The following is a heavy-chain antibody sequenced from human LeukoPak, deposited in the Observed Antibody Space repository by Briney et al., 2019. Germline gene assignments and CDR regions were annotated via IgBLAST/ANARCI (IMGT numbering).Heavy chain of an antibody. CDR2: ISGSGDTP. CDR1: GFTFSSYA. CDR3: AKAHSNDFWSGYSWGAWFDP. V-gene: IGHV3-23*01. J-gene: IGHJ5*02. D-gene: IGHD3-3*01. Sequence: GGSLRLSCAASGFTFSSYAMNWVRQAPGKGLEWVSTISGSGDTPYYADSVKGRFTISRDNSKNTLYLQMNSLRVEDTAVYYYAKAHSNDFWSGYSWGAWFDPWGQGTLVTVSS.